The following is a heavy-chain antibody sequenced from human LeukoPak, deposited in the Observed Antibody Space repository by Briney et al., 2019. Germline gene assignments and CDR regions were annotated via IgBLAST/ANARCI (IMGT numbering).Heavy chain of an antibody. J-gene: IGHJ4*02. CDR2: ISSSSSTI. D-gene: IGHD5-18*01. CDR3: ARDASAAMVTPTFDY. Sequence: PGGSLRLSCAASGFTFSTYSMNWVRQAPGKGLEWVSYISSSSSTIYYADSVKGRFTISRDNAKNSLYLQMNSLRTEDTAVYYCARDASAAMVTPTFDYWGQGTLVTVSS. V-gene: IGHV3-48*01. CDR1: GFTFSTYS.